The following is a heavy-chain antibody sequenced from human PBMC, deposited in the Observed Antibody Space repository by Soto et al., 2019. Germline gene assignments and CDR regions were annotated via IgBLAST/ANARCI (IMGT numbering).Heavy chain of an antibody. D-gene: IGHD3-22*01. CDR2: IDPSDSQT. CDR1: GYSFAGYW. Sequence: GESLKISCKGSGYSFAGYWITWVRQKPGKGLEWMRRIDPSDSQTYYSPSFRGHVTISATKSITTVFLQWSSLRASDTAMYYCARQIYDSDTGPNFQYYFDSWGQGTPVTVSS. CDR3: ARQIYDSDTGPNFQYYFDS. V-gene: IGHV5-10-1*01. J-gene: IGHJ4*02.